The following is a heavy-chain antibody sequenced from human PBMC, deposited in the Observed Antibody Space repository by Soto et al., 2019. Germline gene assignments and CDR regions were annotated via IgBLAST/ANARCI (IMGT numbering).Heavy chain of an antibody. J-gene: IGHJ5*02. CDR2: IWYDGSNK. D-gene: IGHD3-22*01. CDR3: ARDAYYYDSSGYPAS. Sequence: GGSLRLSCAASGFTFSSYGMHWVRQAPGKGLEWVAVIWYDGSNKYYADSVKGRFTISRDNSKNTLYLQMNSLRAEDTAVYYCARDAYYYDSSGYPASWGQGTLVTVSS. CDR1: GFTFSSYG. V-gene: IGHV3-33*01.